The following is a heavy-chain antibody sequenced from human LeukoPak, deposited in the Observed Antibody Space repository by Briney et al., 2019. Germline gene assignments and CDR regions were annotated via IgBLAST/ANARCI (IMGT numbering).Heavy chain of an antibody. D-gene: IGHD3-22*01. CDR1: GYSFTAYY. V-gene: IGHV1-2*02. CDR3: AASLARFESSYYDSSGYLDY. Sequence: PRASVKVSCKASGYSFTAYYMHWVRQAPGQGLEWMGWINPNSGGTNYAQKFQGRVTMTRDTSTSTAYMELSSLRSEDTAVYYCAASLARFESSYYDSSGYLDYWGQGTLVTVSS. CDR2: INPNSGGT. J-gene: IGHJ4*02.